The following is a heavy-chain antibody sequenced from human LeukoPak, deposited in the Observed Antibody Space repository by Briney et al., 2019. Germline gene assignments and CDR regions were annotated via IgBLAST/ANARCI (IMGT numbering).Heavy chain of an antibody. CDR3: ARILASIIDY. J-gene: IGHJ4*02. V-gene: IGHV1-18*01. CDR2: VSAKTGDT. D-gene: IGHD5/OR15-5a*01. CDR1: GYTFTNYG. Sequence: ASVKVSCKASGYTFTNYGITWVRQAPVQGLEWMGWVSAKTGDTNYAQKLQGRVTMTTGTSTSTVYMELRSLRSDDTAVFYCARILASIIDYWGQGTLVTVSS.